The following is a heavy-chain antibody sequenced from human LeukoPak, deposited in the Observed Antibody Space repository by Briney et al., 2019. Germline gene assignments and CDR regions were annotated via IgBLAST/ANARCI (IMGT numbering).Heavy chain of an antibody. J-gene: IGHJ3*02. CDR1: GFTFSSYW. D-gene: IGHD2-21*02. Sequence: PGGSLRLSCAASGFTFSSYWMTWVRQAPGKGLEWVAVISYDGSNKYYADSVKGRFTISRDNSKNTLYLQMNSLRAEDTAVCYCARARYCGGDCPLEAFDIWGQGTMVTVSS. V-gene: IGHV3-30*03. CDR3: ARARYCGGDCPLEAFDI. CDR2: ISYDGSNK.